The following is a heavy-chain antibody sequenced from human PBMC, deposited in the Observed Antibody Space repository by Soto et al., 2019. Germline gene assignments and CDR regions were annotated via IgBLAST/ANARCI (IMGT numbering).Heavy chain of an antibody. D-gene: IGHD6-19*01. V-gene: IGHV3-48*03. Sequence: GGFLRLSCPATGFTLRSYEMNWIRKDPGKGLEWVSYISSSGSTIYYADSVKGRFTISRDNAKNSLYLQMNSLRAEDTAVYYCAGIAVAGYNWFDPWGQGTLVTVSS. CDR3: AGIAVAGYNWFDP. J-gene: IGHJ5*02. CDR2: ISSSGSTI. CDR1: GFTLRSYE.